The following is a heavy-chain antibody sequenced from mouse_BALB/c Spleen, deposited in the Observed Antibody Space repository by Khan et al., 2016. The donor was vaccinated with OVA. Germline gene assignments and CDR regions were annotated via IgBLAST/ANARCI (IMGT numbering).Heavy chain of an antibody. V-gene: IGHV5-6*01. CDR1: GFTFSTYG. J-gene: IGHJ3*01. D-gene: IGHD1-1*01. Sequence: EVQVVESGGDLVKPGGSLKLSCVASGFTFSTYGMSWVRQAPDKRLEWVATVSTGGTYTYYPDSVKGRFTISRDNAKNTLYLQMSGLRSEDTAMFFCTRLAYYYDSEGFAYWGQGTLVTVS. CDR2: VSTGGTYT. CDR3: TRLAYYYDSEGFAY.